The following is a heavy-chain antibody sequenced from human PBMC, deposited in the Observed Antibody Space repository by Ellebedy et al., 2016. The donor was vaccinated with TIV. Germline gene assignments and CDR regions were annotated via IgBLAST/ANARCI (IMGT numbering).Heavy chain of an antibody. CDR1: GFTLSGSA. V-gene: IGHV3-73*01. Sequence: GESLKISCAASGFTLSGSAMHWVRQASGKGLEWVGRIRSKANSYATGYAASVKGRFTIFRDDSKNTAYLQMNSLKTEDTAVYYCTRHGVYYYYGMDVWGQGTTVTVSS. D-gene: IGHD3-16*01. CDR2: IRSKANSYAT. CDR3: TRHGVYYYYGMDV. J-gene: IGHJ6*02.